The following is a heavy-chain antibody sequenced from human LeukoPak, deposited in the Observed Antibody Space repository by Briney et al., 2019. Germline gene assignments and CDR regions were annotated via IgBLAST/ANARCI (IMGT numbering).Heavy chain of an antibody. CDR3: ARGSTYYYDSNRTFDI. J-gene: IGHJ3*02. CDR1: GGSISSGGYY. Sequence: SETLSLTCTVSGGSISSGGYYWSWIRQHPGKGLEWIGYIYYSGSTYYNPSPKSRVTISVDTSKNQFSLKLSSVTAADTAVYYCARGSTYYYDSNRTFDIWGQGTMVTVSS. CDR2: IYYSGST. D-gene: IGHD3-22*01. V-gene: IGHV4-31*03.